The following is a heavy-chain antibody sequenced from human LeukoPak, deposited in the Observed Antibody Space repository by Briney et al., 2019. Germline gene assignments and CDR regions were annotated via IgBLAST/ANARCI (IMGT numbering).Heavy chain of an antibody. Sequence: SSETLSLTCAVYGGSFSGYYWSWLRQPPGKGLEWIGEINNSGSTNYNPSLKSRVTILVDTPKNQFSLKLNSVTAADTAVYYCARRPAGTIDYWGQGTLVTVSS. J-gene: IGHJ4*02. D-gene: IGHD6-19*01. CDR2: INNSGST. CDR1: GGSFSGYY. V-gene: IGHV4-34*01. CDR3: ARRPAGTIDY.